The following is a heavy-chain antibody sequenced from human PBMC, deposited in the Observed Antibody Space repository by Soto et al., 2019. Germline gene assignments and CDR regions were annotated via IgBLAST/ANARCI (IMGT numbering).Heavy chain of an antibody. J-gene: IGHJ3*02. CDR3: AISIDDAFDI. Sequence: SETLSLTCAVYGGSFSGYYWSWIRQPPGKGLEWIGEINHSGSTNYNPSLKSRVTISVDTSKNQFSLKLSSVTAADTAVYYCAISIDDAFDIWGQGTMVTVSS. CDR1: GGSFSGYY. CDR2: INHSGST. D-gene: IGHD6-6*01. V-gene: IGHV4-34*01.